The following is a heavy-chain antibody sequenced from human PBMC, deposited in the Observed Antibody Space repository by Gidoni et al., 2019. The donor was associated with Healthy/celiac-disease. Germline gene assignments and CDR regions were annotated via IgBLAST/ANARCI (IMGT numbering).Heavy chain of an antibody. CDR2: IVVGSGNT. V-gene: IGHV1-58*01. CDR1: GFTFTSSA. Sequence: QMQLVQSGPEVKKPGTSVKVSCKASGFTFTSSAVQWVRQARGQRLEWIGWIVVGSGNTNYAQKFQERVTITRDMSTSTAYMELSSLRSEDTAVYYCSAGMVAATGGSYYYYYYGMDVWGQGTTVTVSS. J-gene: IGHJ6*02. D-gene: IGHD2-15*01. CDR3: SAGMVAATGGSYYYYYYGMDV.